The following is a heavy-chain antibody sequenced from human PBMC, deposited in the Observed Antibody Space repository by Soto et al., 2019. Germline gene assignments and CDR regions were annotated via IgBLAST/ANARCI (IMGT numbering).Heavy chain of an antibody. J-gene: IGHJ5*02. CDR3: ARQPHFGVVQDWFEP. Sequence: KTSETLSLTCTVSGPSISSSTYYWGWIRQPPGKGLEWIGNVDYSGSSYYSPSLKGRVTISVDTSKNQFSLKLSSVTAADTAVYYCARQPHFGVVQDWFEPWGQGTLVTVSS. CDR1: GPSISSSTYY. D-gene: IGHD3-3*01. CDR2: VDYSGSS. V-gene: IGHV4-39*01.